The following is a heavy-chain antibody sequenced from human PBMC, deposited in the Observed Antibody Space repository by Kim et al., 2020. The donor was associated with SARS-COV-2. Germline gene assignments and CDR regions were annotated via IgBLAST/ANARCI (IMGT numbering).Heavy chain of an antibody. J-gene: IGHJ6*02. CDR3: AKGGTTMVRFFYYYGMDV. V-gene: IGHV3-30*02. D-gene: IGHD3-10*01. Sequence: KGRVTISRDNSKNTLYLQMNSLRPEDTAVYYCAKGGTTMVRFFYYYGMDVWGQGTTVTVSS.